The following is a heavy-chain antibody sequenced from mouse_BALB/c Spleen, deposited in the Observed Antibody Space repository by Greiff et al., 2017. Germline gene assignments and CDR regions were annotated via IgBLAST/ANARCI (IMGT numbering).Heavy chain of an antibody. CDR2: ISSGGSYT. CDR3: ARLGPYAMDY. Sequence: EVKVVESGGGLVKPGGSLKLSCAASGFTFSSYAMSWVRQSPEKRLEWVAEISSGGSYTYYPDTVTGRFTISRDNAKNTLYLEMSSLRSEDTAMYYCARLGPYAMDYWGQGTSVTVSS. V-gene: IGHV5-9-4*01. J-gene: IGHJ4*01. D-gene: IGHD4-1*01. CDR1: GFTFSSYA.